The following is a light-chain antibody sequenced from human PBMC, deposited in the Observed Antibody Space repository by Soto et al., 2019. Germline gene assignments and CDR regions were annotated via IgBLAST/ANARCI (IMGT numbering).Light chain of an antibody. CDR1: SSDVGGYNY. CDR2: DVS. J-gene: IGLJ1*01. V-gene: IGLV2-11*01. CDR3: CSYAGDYF. Sequence: QSALAQPRSVSGSPGRSVTISCTGTSSDVGGYNYVSRYQQHPGKAPKLMIYDVSKRPSGVPDRFSGSKSGNTASLTISGLQAEDEADYYCCSYAGDYFFGTGTKLTVL.